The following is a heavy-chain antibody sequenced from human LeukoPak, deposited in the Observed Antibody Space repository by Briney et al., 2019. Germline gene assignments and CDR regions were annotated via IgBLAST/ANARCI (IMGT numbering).Heavy chain of an antibody. D-gene: IGHD5-24*01. J-gene: IGHJ2*01. CDR3: AREPGDGSEGYFDL. CDR1: GYTFTGYY. V-gene: IGHV1-2*02. CDR2: INPNSGGT. Sequence: ASVKVSCKASGYTFTGYYMHWVRQAPGQGLEWMGWINPNSGGTNYAQKLQGRGTMTRDTSISTAYMELSRLRSDDTAVYYCAREPGDGSEGYFDLWGRGTLVTVS.